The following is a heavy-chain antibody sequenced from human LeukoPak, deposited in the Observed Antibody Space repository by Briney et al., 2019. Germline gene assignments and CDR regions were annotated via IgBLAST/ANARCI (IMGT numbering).Heavy chain of an antibody. D-gene: IGHD3-22*01. Sequence: SETLSLTCTVSGGSISSNSYYWGWIRQPPGEGLQWIGSIYYTGSTYYNPSLKSRVTISLDTSKNHFSLNLTSVTAADTAVYYCARDRQYYYDSSASFDYWGQGTLVTVSS. J-gene: IGHJ4*02. CDR2: IYYTGST. V-gene: IGHV4-39*07. CDR3: ARDRQYYYDSSASFDY. CDR1: GGSISSNSYY.